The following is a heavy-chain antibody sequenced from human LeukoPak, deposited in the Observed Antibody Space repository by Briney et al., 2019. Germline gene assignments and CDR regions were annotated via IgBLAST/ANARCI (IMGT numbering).Heavy chain of an antibody. V-gene: IGHV4-59*08. J-gene: IGHJ3*02. CDR2: IYYSGGT. D-gene: IGHD5-24*01. Sequence: PSETLSLTCTVSGDSISSYYWSWIRHPPGKGLEWIGYIYYSGGTDYNTSLKSRVTISVDTSKNQFSLKLRSVTAADTAVYYCARHVTISGPYDASDIWGQGTMVTVSP. CDR3: ARHVTISGPYDASDI. CDR1: GDSISSYY.